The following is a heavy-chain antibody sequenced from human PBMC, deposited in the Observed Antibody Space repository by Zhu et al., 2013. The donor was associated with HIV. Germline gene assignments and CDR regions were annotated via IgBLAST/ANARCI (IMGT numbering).Heavy chain of an antibody. CDR3: ARESGSGSLRD. CDR2: INHSGST. V-gene: IGHV4-34*01. Sequence: QVQLQQWGAGLLKPSETLSLTCAVYGGSFSGYYWSWIRQPPGKGLEWIGEINHSGSTNYNPSLKSRVTISVDTSKNQFSLKLSSVTAADTAVYYCARESGSGSLRDWGQGTLVTVSS. D-gene: IGHD3-10*01. CDR1: GGSFSGYY. J-gene: IGHJ4*02.